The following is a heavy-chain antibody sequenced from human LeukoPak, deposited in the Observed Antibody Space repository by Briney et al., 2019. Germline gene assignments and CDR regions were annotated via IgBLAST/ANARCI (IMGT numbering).Heavy chain of an antibody. Sequence: ASVKVPCKASGYTFTSYDINWVRQATGQGLEWMGWMDPNSGNTGYAQKFQGRVTMTRNTSISTAYMELSSLRSEDTAVYYCARVSYYYDSSGYYSWGQGTLVTVSS. J-gene: IGHJ4*02. CDR2: MDPNSGNT. CDR1: GYTFTSYD. CDR3: ARVSYYYDSSGYYS. V-gene: IGHV1-8*01. D-gene: IGHD3-22*01.